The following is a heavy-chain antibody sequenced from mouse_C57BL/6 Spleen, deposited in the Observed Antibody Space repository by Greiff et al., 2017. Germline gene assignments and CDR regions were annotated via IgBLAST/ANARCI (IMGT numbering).Heavy chain of an antibody. CDR3: ARHSFFAY. J-gene: IGHJ3*01. Sequence: QVQLQQSGPELVKPGASVKISCKASGYAFSSSWVNWVKQRPGKGLEWIGRIYPGDGDTNYNGKFKGKATLTAYKSSSTAYMQLSSLTSEDSAVYFCARHSFFAYWGQGTLVTVSA. CDR1: GYAFSSSW. D-gene: IGHD3-1*01. CDR2: IYPGDGDT. V-gene: IGHV1-82*01.